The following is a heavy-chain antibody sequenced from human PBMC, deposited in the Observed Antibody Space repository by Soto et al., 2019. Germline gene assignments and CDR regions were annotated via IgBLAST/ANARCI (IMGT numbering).Heavy chain of an antibody. D-gene: IGHD2-21*01. CDR1: GGSINSRY. V-gene: IGHV4-4*07. Sequence: QGHLQESGPGLVKPSETLTLTCSVSGGSINSRYWNWIRQPAGKGLEWIGRVSISGGSKYNPSLKSRVIMSIDTSENRFSLNLSSVTAADTAVYYCARGFQYYYFDSWGQGALVTVSS. CDR2: VSISGGS. J-gene: IGHJ4*02. CDR3: ARGFQYYYFDS.